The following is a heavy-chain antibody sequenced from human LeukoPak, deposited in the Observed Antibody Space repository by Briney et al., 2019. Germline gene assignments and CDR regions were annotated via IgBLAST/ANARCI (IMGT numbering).Heavy chain of an antibody. J-gene: IGHJ5*02. CDR3: ARGVMYSSRKGNWFDP. D-gene: IGHD6-19*01. V-gene: IGHV4-34*01. Sequence: SETLSLTCAVYGGSFSGYYWSWIRRPPGKGLEWIGEINHSGSTNYNPSLKSRVTISVDTSKNQFSLKLSSVTAADTAVYYCARGVMYSSRKGNWFDPWGQGTLVTVSS. CDR2: INHSGST. CDR1: GGSFSGYY.